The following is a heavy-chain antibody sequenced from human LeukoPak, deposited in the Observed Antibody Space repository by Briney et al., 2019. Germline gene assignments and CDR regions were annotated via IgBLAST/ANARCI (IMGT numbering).Heavy chain of an antibody. D-gene: IGHD6-13*01. J-gene: IGHJ5*02. V-gene: IGHV1-58*02. CDR1: GFTSTSSA. Sequence: EASVKVSCKASGFTSTSSAMQWVRQARGQRLEWIGWIVVGSGNTKYAQKFQERVTITRDMSTSTVYMELSSLRSEDTAVYYCAGQISLAAGDNWFDPWGQGTLVTVSS. CDR2: IVVGSGNT. CDR3: AGQISLAAGDNWFDP.